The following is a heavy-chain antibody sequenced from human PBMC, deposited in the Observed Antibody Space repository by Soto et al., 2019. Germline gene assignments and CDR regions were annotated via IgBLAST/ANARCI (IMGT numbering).Heavy chain of an antibody. CDR3: ARGIVGAIYGMDV. Sequence: ASVKVSCKASGYTFTSYDSNWVRQATGQGLEWMGIINPNSGSTSYAQKFQGRVTMTRDTSTSTVYMELSSLRSEDTAVYYCARGIVGAIYGMDVWGQGTTVTVSS. CDR1: GYTFTSYD. V-gene: IGHV1-46*01. CDR2: INPNSGST. D-gene: IGHD1-26*01. J-gene: IGHJ6*02.